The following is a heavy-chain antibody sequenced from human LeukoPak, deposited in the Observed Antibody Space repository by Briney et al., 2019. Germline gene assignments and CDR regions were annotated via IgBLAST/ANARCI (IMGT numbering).Heavy chain of an antibody. CDR3: ARDPRWLTPDCTSTSCYENYFDP. CDR2: IYHSGSA. Sequence: SETLSLTCDVSGYSISSGYQWAWIRQPPGKGLEWIGSIYHSGSAHYNPSLRSRVTISVETSKNQFSLKMSSVTAADTAVYYCARDPRWLTPDCTSTSCYENYFDPWGQGTLVTVSS. J-gene: IGHJ5*02. D-gene: IGHD2-2*01. CDR1: GYSISSGYQ. V-gene: IGHV4-38-2*02.